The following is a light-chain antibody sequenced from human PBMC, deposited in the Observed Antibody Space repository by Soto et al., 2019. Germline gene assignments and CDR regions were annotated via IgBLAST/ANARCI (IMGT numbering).Light chain of an antibody. CDR2: DAS. V-gene: IGKV3-20*01. Sequence: EIVLTQSPGTLSLSPGERATLSCRASQSVRNVYLAWYQQKPGQAPRLLIYDASNSATGIPDRFSGSGSGTDFTLTINRLEPGDFAVYYCQQSGSSPRTFGQGTKLEIK. CDR1: QSVRNVY. CDR3: QQSGSSPRT. J-gene: IGKJ2*01.